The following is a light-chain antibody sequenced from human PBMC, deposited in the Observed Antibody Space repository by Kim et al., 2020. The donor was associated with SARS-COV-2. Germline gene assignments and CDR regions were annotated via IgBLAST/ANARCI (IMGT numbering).Light chain of an antibody. J-gene: IGLJ1*01. Sequence: QSVLTQPPLVSGAPGQRVTISCTGSSSNMGAGYGVHWYQQLPGTAPKLLIYNTSYRPSGVPDRFSGSKSGTSASLAITGLQAEDEADYYCQSYDSSLSGSSVFGTGTKVTVL. CDR3: QSYDSSLSGSSV. CDR1: SSNMGAGYG. CDR2: NTS. V-gene: IGLV1-40*01.